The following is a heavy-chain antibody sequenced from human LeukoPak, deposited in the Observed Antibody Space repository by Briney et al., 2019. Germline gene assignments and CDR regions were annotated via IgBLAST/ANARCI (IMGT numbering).Heavy chain of an antibody. Sequence: GGSLRLSCAASGFTFSSYGMHWVRQAPGKGLEWVAVIWYDGSNKYYADSVKGRFTISRDNSKNTLYLQMNSLRAEDTAVYYCARHTTVTTIDYWGQGTLVTVSS. CDR3: ARHTTVTTIDY. D-gene: IGHD4-17*01. J-gene: IGHJ4*02. CDR2: IWYDGSNK. CDR1: GFTFSSYG. V-gene: IGHV3-33*01.